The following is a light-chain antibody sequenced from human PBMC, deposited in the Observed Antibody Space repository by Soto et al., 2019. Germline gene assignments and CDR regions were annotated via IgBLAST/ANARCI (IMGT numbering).Light chain of an antibody. V-gene: IGKV3-20*01. J-gene: IGKJ5*01. CDR2: GAS. Sequence: EIVLTQSPGTLSLSPGERATLSCRASQSVSSSYLAWYQQKPGQAPRLLICGASTRAAGIPDRFSGSGSGTDFTLTITRLEPEDSAVYFCQQYANSPITFGQGTRLEIK. CDR1: QSVSSSY. CDR3: QQYANSPIT.